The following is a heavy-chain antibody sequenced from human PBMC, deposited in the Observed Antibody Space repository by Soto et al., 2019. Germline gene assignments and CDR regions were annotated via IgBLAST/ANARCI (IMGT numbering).Heavy chain of an antibody. CDR3: AKEYPYYFDY. V-gene: IGHV3-30*18. CDR2: ISYDGSNK. Sequence: QVQLVESGGGVVQPGRSLRLSCAASGFSFSNYGMHWVRQAPGKGLEWVEVISYDGSNKYYADSVKGRFTSSRDNSKNTLHLQMNGLRVEDTAVYYCAKEYPYYFDYWGQGTLVTVSS. J-gene: IGHJ4*02. CDR1: GFSFSNYG.